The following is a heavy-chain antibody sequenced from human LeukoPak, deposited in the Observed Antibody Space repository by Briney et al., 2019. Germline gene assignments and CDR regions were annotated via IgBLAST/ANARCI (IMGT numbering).Heavy chain of an antibody. CDR1: GGSISSSSYY. J-gene: IGHJ4*02. CDR3: ATLDIVVVVAATPH. Sequence: SETLSLTCTVSGGSISSSSYYWGWIRQPPGKGLEWIGSIYYSGSTYYNPSLKSRVTISVDTSKNQFSLKLSSVTAADTAVYYCATLDIVVVVAATPHWGQGTLVTVSP. D-gene: IGHD2-15*01. V-gene: IGHV4-39*01. CDR2: IYYSGST.